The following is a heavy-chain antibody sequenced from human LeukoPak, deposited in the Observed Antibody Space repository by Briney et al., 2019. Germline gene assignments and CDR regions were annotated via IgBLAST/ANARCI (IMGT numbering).Heavy chain of an antibody. J-gene: IGHJ5*02. V-gene: IGHV4-39*07. CDR1: GGSISSSTYY. CDR2: INYSGNT. Sequence: SETLSLTCTVPGGSISSSTYYWGWIRQPPGKGLEWIGSINYSGNTYYNPSLKSRVTIFVDTSKNQFSLKLSSVTAADTAFYYCVRDRGLGRGFDPWGQGTMVTVSS. D-gene: IGHD3-16*01. CDR3: VRDRGLGRGFDP.